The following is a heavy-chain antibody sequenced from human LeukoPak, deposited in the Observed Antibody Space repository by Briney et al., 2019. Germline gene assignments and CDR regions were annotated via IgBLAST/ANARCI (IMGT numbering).Heavy chain of an antibody. J-gene: IGHJ4*02. CDR1: GFTFSSYS. CDR2: ISSSSYI. CDR3: ASSYYDILTGYYRPGLFDY. D-gene: IGHD3-9*01. V-gene: IGHV3-21*01. Sequence: SGGSLRLSCAASGFTFSSYSMNWVRQAPGKGLEWVSSISSSSYIYYADSVKGRFTISRDNAKNPLYLQMNSLRAEDTAVYYCASSYYDILTGYYRPGLFDYWGQGTLVTVSS.